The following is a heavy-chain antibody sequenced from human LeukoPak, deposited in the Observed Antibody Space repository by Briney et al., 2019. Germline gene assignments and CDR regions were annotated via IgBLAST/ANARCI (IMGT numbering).Heavy chain of an antibody. CDR3: AKAPFGDGDYGGSGY. CDR2: ISYDGSNK. D-gene: IGHD4-17*01. J-gene: IGHJ4*02. CDR1: GFSFSSYG. V-gene: IGHV3-30*18. Sequence: GGSLRLSCAASGFSFSSYGMHWVRQAPGKGLEWVAVISYDGSNKYYSDSVKGRFTISRDNSKNTLYLQLNSLRVEDTAVYYCAKAPFGDGDYGGSGYWGQGTLVTVSS.